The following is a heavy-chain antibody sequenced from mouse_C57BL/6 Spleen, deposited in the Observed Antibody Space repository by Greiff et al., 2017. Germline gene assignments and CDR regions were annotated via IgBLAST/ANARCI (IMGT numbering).Heavy chain of an antibody. J-gene: IGHJ2*01. CDR2: INPGNGGT. V-gene: IGHV1-54*01. Sequence: QVQLQQSGAELVRPGTSVKVSCKASGYAFTNYLIEWVKQRPGQGLEWIGVINPGNGGTKYNEKFKGKATLTADKSSSTAYMQLSSLTSEDSAVYFCAISNSFFDYWGQGTTLTVSS. CDR1: GYAFTNYL. CDR3: AISNSFFDY.